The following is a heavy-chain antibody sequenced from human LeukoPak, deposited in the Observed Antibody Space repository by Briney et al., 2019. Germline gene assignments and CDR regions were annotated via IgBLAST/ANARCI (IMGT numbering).Heavy chain of an antibody. CDR1: GFTFSSYA. J-gene: IGHJ3*02. CDR3: VRGGLGYYDTGAFNI. D-gene: IGHD3-22*01. V-gene: IGHV3-30*04. Sequence: GGSLRLSCAASGFTFSSYAMNWVRQAPGKGLEWVAIISYDGSKVYYADSVKGRLTISRDNSKKTLYVQMNSLRAEDTAVYYCVRGGLGYYDTGAFNIWGQGPMATVSS. CDR2: ISYDGSKV.